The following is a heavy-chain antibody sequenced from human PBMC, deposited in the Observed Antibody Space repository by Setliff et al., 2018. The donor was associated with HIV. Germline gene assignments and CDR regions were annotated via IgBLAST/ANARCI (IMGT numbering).Heavy chain of an antibody. V-gene: IGHV4-61*01. CDR2: IYYSGST. CDR1: GDSVSSRSYY. D-gene: IGHD1-26*01. CDR3: ARETSGSYYGEYYFDY. J-gene: IGHJ4*02. Sequence: NPSETLSLTCTVSGDSVSSRSYYWSWIRQPPGKGLEWIGYIYYSGSTNYNPSLKSRVTISVDTSKNQFSLKLSSVTAADTAVYYCARETSGSYYGEYYFDYWGQGTLVTVSS.